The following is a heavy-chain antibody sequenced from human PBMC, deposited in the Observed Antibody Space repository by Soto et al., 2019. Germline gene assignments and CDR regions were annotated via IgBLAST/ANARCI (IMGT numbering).Heavy chain of an antibody. CDR2: VWLDGSNE. Sequence: PGGSLRLSCAASGFTFSSFGTCGIHWVRQAPGKGLEWVTVVWLDGSNEYYAESVKGRFTVSRDTSKNTVYLQMNSLRAEDTAVYYCFAFLVPAAGGFDALAHYYYGMDVWGQGTTVTVSS. CDR3: FAFLVPAAGGFDALAHYYYGMDV. V-gene: IGHV3-33*01. CDR1: GFTFSSFGTCG. J-gene: IGHJ6*02. D-gene: IGHD2-2*01.